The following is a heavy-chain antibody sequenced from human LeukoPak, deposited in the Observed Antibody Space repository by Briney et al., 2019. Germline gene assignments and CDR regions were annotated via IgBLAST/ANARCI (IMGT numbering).Heavy chain of an antibody. Sequence: GESLKISCKGSGYSFTNYWIAWVRQMPGQGLEWMAIIYPGDSDARYSPSFQGQVTISVDKSISTTYLRWSSLKASDTAMYYCARRGWGFGERKWNHYTFDIWGQGTMVTVSS. V-gene: IGHV5-51*01. D-gene: IGHD3-10*01. CDR3: ARRGWGFGERKWNHYTFDI. J-gene: IGHJ3*02. CDR2: IYPGDSDA. CDR1: GYSFTNYW.